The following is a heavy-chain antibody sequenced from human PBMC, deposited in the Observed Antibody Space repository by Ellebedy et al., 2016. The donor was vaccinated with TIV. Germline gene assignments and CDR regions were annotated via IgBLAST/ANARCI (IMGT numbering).Heavy chain of an antibody. CDR1: GLTFSNYA. CDR3: AKGAIHYTTFFDY. V-gene: IGHV3-23*01. CDR2: ISDSGAST. D-gene: IGHD2-2*02. Sequence: PGGSLRLSCAASGLTFSNYAMSWVRKAPGKGLEWVSDISDSGASTYYVDSVKGRFTISRDNSKNTVSLQMNGLRAEDAAVYYCAKGAIHYTTFFDYWGQGTLVTVSS. J-gene: IGHJ4*02.